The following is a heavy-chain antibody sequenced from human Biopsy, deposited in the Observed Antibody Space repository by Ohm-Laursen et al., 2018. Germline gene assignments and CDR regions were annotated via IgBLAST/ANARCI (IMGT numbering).Heavy chain of an antibody. Sequence: ASVKVSCNVSGYTFTDYSLHWVRQAPGQGLEWMGWANPNSGATNYAQKFQGRVTMTSDTSISTAYIELRRLISDDTAVYFCARDRMVTIITLVRADTFDIWGQGTLVSVSS. V-gene: IGHV1-2*02. CDR2: ANPNSGAT. J-gene: IGHJ3*02. D-gene: IGHD3-10*01. CDR3: ARDRMVTIITLVRADTFDI. CDR1: GYTFTDYS.